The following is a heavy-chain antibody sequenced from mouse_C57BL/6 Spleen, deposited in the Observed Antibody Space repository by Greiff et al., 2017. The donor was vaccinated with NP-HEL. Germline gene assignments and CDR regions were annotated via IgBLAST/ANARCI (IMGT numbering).Heavy chain of an antibody. Sequence: EVQLQQSGPELVKPGASVKISCKASGYTFTDYYMNWVKQSHGKSLEWIGDINPNNGGTSYNQKFKGKATLTVDKSSSTAYMELRSLTSEDSAVYYCARRAIHYDYDEGEGLAYWGQGTLVTVSA. V-gene: IGHV1-26*01. D-gene: IGHD2-4*01. J-gene: IGHJ3*01. CDR3: ARRAIHYDYDEGEGLAY. CDR2: INPNNGGT. CDR1: GYTFTDYY.